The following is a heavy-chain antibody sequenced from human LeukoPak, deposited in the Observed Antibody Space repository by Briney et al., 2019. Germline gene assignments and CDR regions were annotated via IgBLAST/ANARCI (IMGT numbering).Heavy chain of an antibody. D-gene: IGHD1-26*01. CDR2: ITPIIGTT. J-gene: IGHJ5*01. Sequence: ASVKVSCRSSGGTFNTHIFNWVRQAPGQGLEWMGRITPIIGTTKFAEKFQSRITITADRSTSTAYLELSGLTYDDTAVYYCTRVTLRGSKYNWFDPWGQGTHVSV. V-gene: IGHV1-69*08. CDR1: GGTFNTHI. CDR3: TRVTLRGSKYNWFDP.